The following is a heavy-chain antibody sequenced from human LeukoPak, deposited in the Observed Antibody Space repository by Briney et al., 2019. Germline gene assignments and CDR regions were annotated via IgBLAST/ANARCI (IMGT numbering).Heavy chain of an antibody. D-gene: IGHD1-26*01. J-gene: IGHJ4*02. CDR2: IYSSGTT. V-gene: IGHV4-39*01. CDR3: ARTSKVGATHYFDY. Sequence: ASETLSLTCTVSGGSISSSNYYWGWIRQPPGKGLEWIGIIYSSGTTYYNPSLKSRVTISVDTTKNQFSLKLSSVTAADTSLYYCARTSKVGATHYFDYWGQGTLVTASS. CDR1: GGSISSSNYY.